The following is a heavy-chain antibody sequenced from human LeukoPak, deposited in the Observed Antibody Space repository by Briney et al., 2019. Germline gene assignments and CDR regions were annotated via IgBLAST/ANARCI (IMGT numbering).Heavy chain of an antibody. CDR3: ARDGGWLQYIDY. J-gene: IGHJ4*02. Sequence: TGGSLRLSCAASGFSFTTYSMNWVAQAPGKGLEWVSSISSSNSFIYYADSVKGRFTISRDNAKNSLYLQMNSLRAEDTAVYYCARDGGWLQYIDYWGQGTLVTVSS. V-gene: IGHV3-21*01. CDR1: GFSFTTYS. D-gene: IGHD5-24*01. CDR2: ISSSNSFI.